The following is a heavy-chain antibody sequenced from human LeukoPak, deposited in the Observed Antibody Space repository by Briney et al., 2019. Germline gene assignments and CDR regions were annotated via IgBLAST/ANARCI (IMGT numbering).Heavy chain of an antibody. CDR2: MNPNSGNT. CDR3: ARVPGDDFWSGFWSDGFDI. CDR1: GYTFTSYD. D-gene: IGHD3-3*01. Sequence: ASVKVSCKASGYTFTSYDINWVRQATGQGLEWMGRMNPNSGNTDYAQKFQGRVSMTRDTSISTAYMELSSLRSEDTAVYYCARVPGDDFWSGFWSDGFDIWGQGTMVTVSS. J-gene: IGHJ3*02. V-gene: IGHV1-8*01.